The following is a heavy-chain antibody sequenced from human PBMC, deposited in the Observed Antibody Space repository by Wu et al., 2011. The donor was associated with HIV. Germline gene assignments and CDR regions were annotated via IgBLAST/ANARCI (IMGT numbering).Heavy chain of an antibody. CDR2: IIPIFGTA. V-gene: IGHV1-69*18. CDR1: GYSFTSYG. J-gene: IGHJ4*02. Sequence: QVQLVQSGAEVKKPGASVKVSCKASGYSFTSYGISWVRQAPGQGLEWLGRIIPIFGTANYAQKFQGRVTITADESTSTAYMELSSLRSEDTAVYYCARPYCSGGSCYGLFDYWGQGTLVTVSS. D-gene: IGHD2-15*01. CDR3: ARPYCSGGSCYGLFDY.